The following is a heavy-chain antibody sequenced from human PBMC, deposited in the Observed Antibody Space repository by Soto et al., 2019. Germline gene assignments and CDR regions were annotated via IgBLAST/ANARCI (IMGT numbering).Heavy chain of an antibody. J-gene: IGHJ2*01. D-gene: IGHD3-10*01. CDR2: INHSGST. CDR3: GRGRGVRPIFFFQAEDGIRDVRSVSAFLLNRSSDL. V-gene: IGHV4-34*01. Sequence: KGLEWIGEINHSGSTNYNPSLKSRVTISVDTSKNQFSLKLSSVTAADTAVYYCGRGRGVRPIFFFQAEDGIRDVRSVSAFLLNRSSDL.